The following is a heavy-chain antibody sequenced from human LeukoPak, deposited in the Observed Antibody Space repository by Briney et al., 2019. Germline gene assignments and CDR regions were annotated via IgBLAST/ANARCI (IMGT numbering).Heavy chain of an antibody. D-gene: IGHD2-21*01. V-gene: IGHV4-59*08. CDR1: GGSISSYY. J-gene: IGHJ2*01. Sequence: SETLSLTCTVSGGSISSYYWIWQPPGKGLEWIGYIYYSGSTNYNPSLKSRVTISVDTSKNQFSLKLSSVTAADTAVYYCARRDLFYWYFDLWGRGTLVTVSS. CDR3: ARRDLFYWYFDL. CDR2: IYYSGST.